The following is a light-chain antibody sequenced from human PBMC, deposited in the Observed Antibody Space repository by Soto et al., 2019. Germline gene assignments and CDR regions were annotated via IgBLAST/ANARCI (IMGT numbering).Light chain of an antibody. J-gene: IGLJ1*01. Sequence: QSALTQPASVSGSPGQSITISFPGTSSDVGGYNYVSWYQQHPGKAPKLMIYDVSNRPSGVSNRFSGSKSGNTASLTISGLQAEDEADYYCSSYTSSSTLNVFGTGTKVTVL. CDR1: SSDVGGYNY. CDR3: SSYTSSSTLNV. CDR2: DVS. V-gene: IGLV2-14*01.